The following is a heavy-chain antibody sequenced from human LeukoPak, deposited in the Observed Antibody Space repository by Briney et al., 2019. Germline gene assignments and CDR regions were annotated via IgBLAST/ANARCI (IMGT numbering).Heavy chain of an antibody. CDR2: IIPIFGTP. CDR1: GGTFSSYA. V-gene: IGHV1-69*01. D-gene: IGHD2-15*01. CDR3: ARSSGYCSAGSCYSSWDY. J-gene: IGHJ4*02. Sequence: GSSVKVSCKASGGTFSSYAISWVRQAPGQGLEWMGGIIPIFGTPNYAQKFQGRVTITADESTSTAYMELSSLRSEDTAVYYCARSSGYCSAGSCYSSWDYWGQGTLVTVSS.